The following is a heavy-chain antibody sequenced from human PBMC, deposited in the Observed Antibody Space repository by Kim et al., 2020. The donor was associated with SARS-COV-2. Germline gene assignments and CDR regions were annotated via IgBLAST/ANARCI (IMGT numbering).Heavy chain of an antibody. J-gene: IGHJ4*02. CDR2: LSSSSSTV. V-gene: IGHV3-48*04. Sequence: GGSLRHSCAASALTFSSYGMNWVRQAPGKGLEWVSYLSSSSSTVYYADSVKGRFTISRDNAKNSLYLQMNSLRAEDTAVYYCARGELGATGYFDYWGQG. CDR3: ARGELGATGYFDY. D-gene: IGHD1-26*01. CDR1: ALTFSSYG.